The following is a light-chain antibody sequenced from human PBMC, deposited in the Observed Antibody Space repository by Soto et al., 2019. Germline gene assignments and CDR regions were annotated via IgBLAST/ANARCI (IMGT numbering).Light chain of an antibody. CDR3: QQFSSYPLT. Sequence: EIVLTQSPGTLSLSPGERATLSCRASQSVSNNYLAWYQQKPGQAPRLLIYGASSWATGIPDRFSGGGSGTDFTLTISRLEPEDFAVYYCQQFSSYPLTFGGGTKVDIK. CDR1: QSVSNNY. J-gene: IGKJ4*01. V-gene: IGKV3-20*01. CDR2: GAS.